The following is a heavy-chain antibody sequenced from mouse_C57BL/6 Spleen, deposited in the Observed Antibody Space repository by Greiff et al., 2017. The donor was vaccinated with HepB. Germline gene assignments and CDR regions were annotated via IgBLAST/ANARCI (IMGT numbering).Heavy chain of an antibody. Sequence: EVQLQQSGPVLVKPGASVKMSCKASGYTFTDYYMNWVKQSHGKSLEWIGVINPYNGGTSYNQKFKGKATLTVDKSSRTAYMELNSLTSEDSAVYYCARGGDDYEGNYFDYWGQGTTLTVSS. V-gene: IGHV1-19*01. CDR2: INPYNGGT. CDR1: GYTFTDYY. D-gene: IGHD2-4*01. CDR3: ARGGDDYEGNYFDY. J-gene: IGHJ2*01.